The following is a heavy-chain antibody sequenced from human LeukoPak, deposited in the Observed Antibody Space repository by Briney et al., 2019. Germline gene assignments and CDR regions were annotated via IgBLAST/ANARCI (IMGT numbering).Heavy chain of an antibody. CDR2: IRSKANSYAT. Sequence: PGGSLRLSCAASGVTFSGSGVHWVRQASGKGLEWVGRIRSKANSYATAFPASVKGRFTISRDDSKNTAYLQMNSLKTEDTAVYYCTTDQRITVFGVVVNDHGAFDIWGQGTMVTVSS. V-gene: IGHV3-73*01. D-gene: IGHD3-3*01. CDR3: TTDQRITVFGVVVNDHGAFDI. CDR1: GVTFSGSG. J-gene: IGHJ3*02.